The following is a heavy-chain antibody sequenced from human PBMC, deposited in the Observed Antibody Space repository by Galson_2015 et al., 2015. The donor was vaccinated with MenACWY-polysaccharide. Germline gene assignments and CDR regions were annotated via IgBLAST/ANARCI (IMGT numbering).Heavy chain of an antibody. CDR1: GFTFSTYG. CDR3: AKDGVVLVPAAQNYYSYYMDV. J-gene: IGHJ6*03. CDR2: ISYDGSNK. D-gene: IGHD2-2*01. V-gene: IGHV3-30*18. Sequence: SLRLSCAASGFTFSTYGIHWVRQAPGKGLEWVEVISYDGSNKYYEDSMKGRFTISRDNSKNTLYLQMNSLRTEDTAVYYCAKDGVVLVPAAQNYYSYYMDVWGKGTTVTVSS.